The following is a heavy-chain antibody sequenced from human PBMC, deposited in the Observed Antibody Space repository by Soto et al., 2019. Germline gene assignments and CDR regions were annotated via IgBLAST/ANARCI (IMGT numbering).Heavy chain of an antibody. CDR3: ARRWMVRGVMNWFDP. D-gene: IGHD3-10*01. J-gene: IGHJ5*02. CDR1: GGSMSSNW. Sequence: PSETLSLTCSVSGGSMSSNWWSWVRQPPGKGLEWIGEIYHSGSTNYTPSLKSRVTISVDKSKNQFSLKPSSVTAADTAVYYCARRWMVRGVMNWFDPWGKGTLVTVS. V-gene: IGHV4-4*02. CDR2: IYHSGST.